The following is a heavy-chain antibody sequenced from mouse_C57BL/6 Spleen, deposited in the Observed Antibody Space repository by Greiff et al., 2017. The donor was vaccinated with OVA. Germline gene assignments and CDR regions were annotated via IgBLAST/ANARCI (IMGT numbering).Heavy chain of an antibody. Sequence: QVQLQQPGAELVKPGASVKMSCKASGYTFTSYWITWVKQRPGQGLEWIGDIYPGSGSTNYNEKFKSKATLTVDTSSSTAYMQLSRLTSEDSAVYDCAREENYGSVLEGYFDVWGTGTTVTVSS. CDR1: GYTFTSYW. CDR2: IYPGSGST. V-gene: IGHV1-55*01. D-gene: IGHD1-1*01. CDR3: AREENYGSVLEGYFDV. J-gene: IGHJ1*03.